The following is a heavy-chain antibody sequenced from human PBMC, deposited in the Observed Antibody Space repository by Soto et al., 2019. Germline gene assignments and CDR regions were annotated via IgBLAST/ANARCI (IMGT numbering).Heavy chain of an antibody. J-gene: IGHJ4*02. CDR2: INAGNGDT. V-gene: IGHV1-3*01. CDR1: GITYNTYA. Sequence: QVQLVQSGAEIKKPGASVKLSCKASGITYNTYAIHWVRQAPGQGLEWMGWINAGNGDTRYSQNFQGRVTLTRDTAARAAYMDLDSLKSGDTGVYYCARAISGYVTWGQGTLVTVSS. CDR3: ARAISGYVT. D-gene: IGHD5-12*01.